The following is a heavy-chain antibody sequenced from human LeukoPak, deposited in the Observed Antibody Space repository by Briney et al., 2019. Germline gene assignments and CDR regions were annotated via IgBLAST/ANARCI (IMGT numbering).Heavy chain of an antibody. CDR2: IYTGGTT. V-gene: IGHV3-53*01. CDR3: TKLKGWYGEGYFDY. D-gene: IGHD3-10*01. J-gene: IGHJ4*02. Sequence: GGSLRFSCEASGLPASSPYMSWFRKPEGRGREWGSVIYTGGTTFYADSVKGRFTISRDNSKNTLYLQMNSLRADDTAVYYCTKLKGWYGEGYFDYWGQGTLVTVSS. CDR1: GLPASSPY.